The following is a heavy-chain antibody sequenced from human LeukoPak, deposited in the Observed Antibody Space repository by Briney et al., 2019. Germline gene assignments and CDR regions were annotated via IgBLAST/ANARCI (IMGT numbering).Heavy chain of an antibody. J-gene: IGHJ4*02. Sequence: GGSLRLSCAASGFTVSSNYMSWVRQAPGKGLEWVSVIYSGGSTYYADSVKGRFTISRDNSKNTLYLQMNSLRAEDTAVYYCARDLMGWDLHYFDYWGQGTLVTVSS. CDR3: ARDLMGWDLHYFDY. V-gene: IGHV3-66*01. CDR1: GFTVSSNY. CDR2: IYSGGST. D-gene: IGHD1-26*01.